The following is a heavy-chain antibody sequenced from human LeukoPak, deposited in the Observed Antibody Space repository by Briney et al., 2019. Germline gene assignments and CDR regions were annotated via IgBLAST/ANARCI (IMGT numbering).Heavy chain of an antibody. CDR3: ARSTPRWFGELLGYYFDY. J-gene: IGHJ4*02. CDR1: NGSISSNTYY. D-gene: IGHD3-10*01. Sequence: PSETLSLTCIVSNGSISSNTYYWGWIRQPPGQGLEWIGTIYYTGSTYNNPSLKSRVTISGDTSKNQFSLKLSSVTAADTAVYYCARSTPRWFGELLGYYFDYWGQGTLVTVSS. V-gene: IGHV4-39*01. CDR2: IYYTGST.